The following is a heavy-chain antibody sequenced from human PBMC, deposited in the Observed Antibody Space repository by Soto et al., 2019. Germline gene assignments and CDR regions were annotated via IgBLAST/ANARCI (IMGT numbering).Heavy chain of an antibody. CDR1: WGTFCDYS. D-gene: IGHD2-2*01. V-gene: IGHV3-21*01. J-gene: IGHJ6*02. CDR3: ASARRPAACRGGMDV. Sequence: GGLLRLRWAAVWGTFCDYSMNRVRQARRKGLEWVSSISSSSYIYYADSVKGRFTISRDTAKNSLYLQMNSLRAEDTAVYSWASARRPAACRGGMDVRGQGPTVTLSS. CDR2: ISSSSYI.